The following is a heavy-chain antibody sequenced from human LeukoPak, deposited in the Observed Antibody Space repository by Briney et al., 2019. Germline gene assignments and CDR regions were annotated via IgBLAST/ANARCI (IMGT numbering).Heavy chain of an antibody. D-gene: IGHD3-3*01. V-gene: IGHV1-69*13. CDR3: ARVPYDFWSGYPTAYYFVY. CDR1: GGTFSSYA. CDR2: IIPIFGTA. Sequence: SVKVSCKASGGTFSSYAISWVRQAPGQGLEWMGGIIPIFGTANYAQKFQGRVTITADESTSTAYMELSSLRSEDTAVYYCARVPYDFWSGYPTAYYFVYWGQGTLVTVSS. J-gene: IGHJ4*02.